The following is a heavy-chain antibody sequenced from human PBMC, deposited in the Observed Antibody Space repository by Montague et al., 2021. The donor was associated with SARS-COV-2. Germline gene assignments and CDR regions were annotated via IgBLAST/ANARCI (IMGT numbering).Heavy chain of an antibody. Sequence: SETLSLTCTVSGGSISGFYWSWIRQPPGKGLEWVGYIYYSWSTKYNSSLESRVAVSVDRSKNKVSLKLASVTAAATAVYYCARLLRSCTNGVCRTYYYHALDVWGQGTTVTVSS. J-gene: IGHJ6*02. V-gene: IGHV4-59*01. CDR1: GGSISGFY. CDR3: ARLLRSCTNGVCRTYYYHALDV. CDR2: IYYSWST. D-gene: IGHD2-8*01.